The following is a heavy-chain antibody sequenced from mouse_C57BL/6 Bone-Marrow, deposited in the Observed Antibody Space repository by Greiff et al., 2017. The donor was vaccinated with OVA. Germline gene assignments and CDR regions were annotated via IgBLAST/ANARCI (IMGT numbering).Heavy chain of an antibody. D-gene: IGHD1-1*01. CDR3: ARFYYYYGSSPDY. Sequence: QVQLQQSGPELVKPGASVKISCKASGYAFSSSWMNWVKQRPGKGLEWIGRIYPGDGDTNYNGKFKGKATLTADKSSSTAYMQLSSLTSEDSAVYCCARFYYYYGSSPDYWGQGTTLTVSS. CDR1: GYAFSSSW. V-gene: IGHV1-82*01. CDR2: IYPGDGDT. J-gene: IGHJ2*01.